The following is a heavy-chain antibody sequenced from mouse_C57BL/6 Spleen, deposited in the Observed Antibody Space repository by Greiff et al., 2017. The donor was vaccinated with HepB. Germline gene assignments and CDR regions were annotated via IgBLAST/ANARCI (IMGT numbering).Heavy chain of an antibody. CDR1: GYAFSSSW. CDR3: AKNPFITTVAYFDY. D-gene: IGHD1-1*01. Sequence: QVRLQQSGPELVKPGASVKISCKASGYAFSSSWMNWVKQRPGKGLEWIGRIYPGDGDTNYNGKFKGKATLTADKSSSTAYMQLSSLTSEDSAVYFCAKNPFITTVAYFDYWGQGTTLTVSS. CDR2: IYPGDGDT. V-gene: IGHV1-82*01. J-gene: IGHJ2*01.